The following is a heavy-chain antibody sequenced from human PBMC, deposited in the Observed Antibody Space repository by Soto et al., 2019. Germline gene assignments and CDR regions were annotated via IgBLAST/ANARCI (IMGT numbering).Heavy chain of an antibody. CDR1: GGTFSSYA. V-gene: IGHV1-69*01. D-gene: IGHD3-10*01. CDR2: IIPMYGPA. Sequence: QVPLVQSGAEVKKPGSSVTVSCKASGGTFSSYAIHWVRQAPGQGLEWMGGIIPMYGPAKYAQRFQGRVTIAADESTTTVYMELTSLASQDTAVYYCARVTSMVRGVIEKWFDPWGHGTLVTVSS. J-gene: IGHJ5*02. CDR3: ARVTSMVRGVIEKWFDP.